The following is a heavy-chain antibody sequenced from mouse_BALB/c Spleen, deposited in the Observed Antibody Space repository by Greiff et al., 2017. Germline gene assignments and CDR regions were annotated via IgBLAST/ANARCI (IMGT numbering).Heavy chain of an antibody. J-gene: IGHJ4*01. V-gene: IGHV5-9-3*01. CDR2: ISSGGSYT. Sequence: EVQLVESGGGLVKPGGSLKLSCAASGFTFSSYAMSWVRQTPEKRLEWVATISSGGSYTYYPDSVKGRFTISRDNAKNTLYLQMSSLRCEDTAMYYCARHQTGTRFYYAMDDWGQGTSVTVSS. D-gene: IGHD4-1*01. CDR1: GFTFSSYA. CDR3: ARHQTGTRFYYAMDD.